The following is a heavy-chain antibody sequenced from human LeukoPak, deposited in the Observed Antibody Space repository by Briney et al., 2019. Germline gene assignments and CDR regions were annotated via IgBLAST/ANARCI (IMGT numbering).Heavy chain of an antibody. CDR1: GYSISSGYY. Sequence: PSETLSLTCTVSGYSISSGYYWGWIRQPPGKGLEWIGSIYHSGSTYYNPSLKSRLTISADTSKNQFSLRLSSVTAADTAAYYCARTTMVRGTYYMDVWGKGTTVTVSS. CDR3: ARTTMVRGTYYMDV. V-gene: IGHV4-38-2*02. CDR2: IYHSGST. D-gene: IGHD3-10*01. J-gene: IGHJ6*03.